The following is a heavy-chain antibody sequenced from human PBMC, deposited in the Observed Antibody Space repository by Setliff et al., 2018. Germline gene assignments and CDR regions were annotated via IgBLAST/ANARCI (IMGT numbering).Heavy chain of an antibody. CDR1: GFNFNLYN. CDR2: IISNSLTI. V-gene: IGHV3-48*01. D-gene: IGHD2-15*01. Sequence: GGSLRLSCAASGFNFNLYNMNWVRQAPGKGLEWVSYIISNSLTIHYADSVRGRFTISRDNARNSLYLQMNNLRAEDTAVYYCARDEVNCSGTKCYSGFDSWGQGTLVTVSS. CDR3: ARDEVNCSGTKCYSGFDS. J-gene: IGHJ4*02.